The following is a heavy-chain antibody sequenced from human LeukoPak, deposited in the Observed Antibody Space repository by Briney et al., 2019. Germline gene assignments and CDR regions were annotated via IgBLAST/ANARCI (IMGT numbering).Heavy chain of an antibody. CDR3: AKDGHYSNFYFDY. CDR1: GFTFGSYW. CDR2: INTDGGDT. J-gene: IGHJ4*02. V-gene: IGHV3-74*01. D-gene: IGHD4-11*01. Sequence: GGSLRLSCAASGFTFGSYWMHWVRQAPGKGLVWVSRINTDGGDTIYADSVKGRFTISRDNAKNTVYLQMNSLRAEDTAVYYCAKDGHYSNFYFDYWGQGTLVTVSS.